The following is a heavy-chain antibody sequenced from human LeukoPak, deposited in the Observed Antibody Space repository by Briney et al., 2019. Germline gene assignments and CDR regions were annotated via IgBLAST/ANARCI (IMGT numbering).Heavy chain of an antibody. Sequence: ASVKVSCKASGYTFTSYGISWVRQAPGQGLEWMGWISAYNGNTNYAQKLQGRVTITADESTSTAYMELSSLRSEDTAVYYCARGVTTSYYYYGMDVWGQGTTVTVSS. V-gene: IGHV1-18*01. CDR1: GYTFTSYG. D-gene: IGHD4-11*01. CDR2: ISAYNGNT. J-gene: IGHJ6*02. CDR3: ARGVTTSYYYYGMDV.